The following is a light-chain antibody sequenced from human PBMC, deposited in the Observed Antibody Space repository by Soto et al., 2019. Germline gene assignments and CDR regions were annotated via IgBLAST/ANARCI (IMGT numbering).Light chain of an antibody. CDR3: QQRSNWPPIT. J-gene: IGKJ5*01. Sequence: EVALTQSPGTLSFSPGARATLSFRASQSVSSNHLAWYQQKPGQAPRLLIYDASNRATGSPARFSGSGSGTDFTLTISSLEPEDFAVYYCQQRSNWPPITFGQGTRLEIK. CDR1: QSVSSN. V-gene: IGKV3-11*01. CDR2: DAS.